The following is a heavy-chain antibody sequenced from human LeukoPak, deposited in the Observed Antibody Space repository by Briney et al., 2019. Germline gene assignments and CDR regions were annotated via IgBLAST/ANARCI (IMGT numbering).Heavy chain of an antibody. CDR2: FSYSGST. D-gene: IGHD3-22*01. CDR1: GGSISSSSYY. J-gene: IGHJ4*02. CDR3: ASLSKYYYESRGFFDY. Sequence: PSETLSLTCNVSGGSISSSSYYWGWIRQPPGKGLEYIGSFSYSGSTYYNPSLKSRVTISVDTSKKQFSLKLSSVTAADTAVYYCASLSKYYYESRGFFDYWGQGTPVTVSS. V-gene: IGHV4-39*01.